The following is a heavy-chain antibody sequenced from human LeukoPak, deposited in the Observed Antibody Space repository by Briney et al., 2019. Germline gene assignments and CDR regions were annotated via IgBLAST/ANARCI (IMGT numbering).Heavy chain of an antibody. V-gene: IGHV3-23*01. CDR2: ISGSGGST. J-gene: IGHJ4*02. CDR3: ARDHYDILTDTWGILGY. CDR1: GFTFSSYG. D-gene: IGHD3-9*01. Sequence: GGSLRLSCAASGFTFSSYGMSWVRQAPGKGLEWVSAISGSGGSTYYADSVKGRFTISRDNSKNTLYLQMNSLRAEDTAVYYCARDHYDILTDTWGILGYWGQGTLVTVSS.